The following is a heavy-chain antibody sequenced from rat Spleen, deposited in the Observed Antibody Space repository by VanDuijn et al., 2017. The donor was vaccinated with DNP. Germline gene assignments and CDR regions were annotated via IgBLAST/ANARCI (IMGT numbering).Heavy chain of an antibody. CDR1: GYTFTSYY. J-gene: IGHJ4*01. V-gene: IGHV1-43*01. CDR3: ARHAYGYSLNYAMDA. Sequence: QVQLRQSGAELAKPGSSVMISCKASGYTFTSYYVSWVKQTTGQGLDYIGYIDAGSGSTNYNEKFRGKATLTVDKSSSTAFLQLSSLTPDDSAVYYCARHAYGYSLNYAMDAWGQGASVTVSS. D-gene: IGHD1-9*01. CDR2: IDAGSGST.